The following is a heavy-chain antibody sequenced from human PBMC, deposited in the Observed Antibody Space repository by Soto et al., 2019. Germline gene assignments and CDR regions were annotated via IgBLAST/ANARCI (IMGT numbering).Heavy chain of an antibody. Sequence: PGGSLRLSCAASGFTFSSYGMHWVRQAPGKGLEWVAVISYDGSNKYYADSVKGRFTISRDNSKNTLYLQMNSLRAEDTAVYYCANVGVAVAGTWGGYWGQGTLVTVSS. CDR3: ANVGVAVAGTWGGY. CDR2: ISYDGSNK. CDR1: GFTFSSYG. V-gene: IGHV3-30*18. D-gene: IGHD6-19*01. J-gene: IGHJ4*02.